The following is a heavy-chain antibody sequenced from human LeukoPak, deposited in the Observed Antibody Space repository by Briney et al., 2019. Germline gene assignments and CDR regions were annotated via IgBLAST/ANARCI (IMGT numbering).Heavy chain of an antibody. Sequence: PSETLSLTCTVSGGSISSYYWSWIRQPPGKGLEWIGYIYYSGSTNYNPSLKSRVTISVDTSKNQFSLKLSSVTAADTAVYYCARTEGPAAGYFDYWGQGNLVTVSS. CDR2: IYYSGST. V-gene: IGHV4-59*01. CDR1: GGSISSYY. CDR3: ARTEGPAAGYFDY. J-gene: IGHJ4*02. D-gene: IGHD6-13*01.